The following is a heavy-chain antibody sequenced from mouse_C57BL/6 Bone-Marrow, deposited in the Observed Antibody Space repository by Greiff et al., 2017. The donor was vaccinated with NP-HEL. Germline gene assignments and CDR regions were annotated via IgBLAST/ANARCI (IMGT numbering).Heavy chain of an antibody. V-gene: IGHV1-26*01. D-gene: IGHD1-1*01. CDR1: GYTFTDYY. J-gene: IGHJ1*03. CDR2: INPNNGGT. CDR3: ARRPPHYYGSSHWYFDV. Sequence: VQLQQSGPELVKPGASVKISCKASGYTFTDYYMNWVKQSHGKSLEWIGDINPNNGGTSYNQKFKGKATLTVDKSSSTAYMELRSLTSEDSAVYYCARRPPHYYGSSHWYFDVWGTGTTVTVSS.